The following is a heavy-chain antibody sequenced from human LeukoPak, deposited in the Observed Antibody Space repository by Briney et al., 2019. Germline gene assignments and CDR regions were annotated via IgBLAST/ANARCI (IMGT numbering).Heavy chain of an antibody. CDR1: GFTFSTYA. CDR3: AKEMATIRAFDF. D-gene: IGHD5-24*01. CDR2: ISGSGSST. J-gene: IGHJ3*01. Sequence: PGGSLRLSCAASGFTFSTYAMSWVRQAPGKGLEWVSVISGSGSSTHYADSVKGRFTISRDNSKNTLYLQMNSLRAEDTAVYYCAKEMATIRAFDFWGHGTMVTVSS. V-gene: IGHV3-23*01.